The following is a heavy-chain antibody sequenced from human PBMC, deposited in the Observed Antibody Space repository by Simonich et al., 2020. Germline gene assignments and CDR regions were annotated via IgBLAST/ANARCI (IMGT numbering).Heavy chain of an antibody. D-gene: IGHD6-13*01. J-gene: IGHJ5*02. CDR2: IWDDGSNK. Sequence: QVQLVESGGGVVQPGRSLRLSCAASGFTFSSYGMHWVRQAPGKVREWVGVIWDDGSNKYYADSVKGRFTISRDNSKNTLYLQMNSLRAEDTAVYYCARAYSSSWYNWFDPWGQGTLVTVSS. CDR1: GFTFSSYG. V-gene: IGHV3-33*01. CDR3: ARAYSSSWYNWFDP.